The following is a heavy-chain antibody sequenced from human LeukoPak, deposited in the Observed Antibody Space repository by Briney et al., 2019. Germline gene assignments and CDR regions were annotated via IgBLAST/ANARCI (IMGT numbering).Heavy chain of an antibody. V-gene: IGHV4-59*01. CDR1: GGSIGNYS. CDR2: IYYSVST. D-gene: IGHD2-15*01. J-gene: IGHJ4*02. CDR3: ARFRGRSAYYLDY. Sequence: SETLSLTCTVSGGSIGNYSWSWIRQPPGTGLEWIGYIYYSVSTDYNPSLKSRVTISADTSKNQFSLRLTSVTAADTAVYYCARFRGRSAYYLDYWGQGTLVTVSS.